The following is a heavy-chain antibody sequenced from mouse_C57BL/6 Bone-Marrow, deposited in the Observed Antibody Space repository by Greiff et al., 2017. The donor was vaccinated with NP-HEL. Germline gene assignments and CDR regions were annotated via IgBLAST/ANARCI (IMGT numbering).Heavy chain of an antibody. CDR3: ARWAYDGLYWYFDV. V-gene: IGHV1-42*01. J-gene: IGHJ1*03. Sequence: EVKLMESGPELVKPGASVKISCKASGYSFTGYYMNWVKQSPEKSLEWIGEINPSTGGTTYNQKFKAKATLTVDKSSSTAYMQLKSLTSEDSAVYYCARWAYDGLYWYFDVWGTGTTVTVSS. D-gene: IGHD2-3*01. CDR2: INPSTGGT. CDR1: GYSFTGYY.